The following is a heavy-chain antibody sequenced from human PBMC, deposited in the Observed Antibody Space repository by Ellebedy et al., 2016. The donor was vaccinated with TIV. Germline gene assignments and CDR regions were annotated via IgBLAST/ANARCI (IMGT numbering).Heavy chain of an antibody. D-gene: IGHD3-22*01. J-gene: IGHJ4*02. CDR3: AKGRGGGSDSSAPRYYFDY. Sequence: PGGSLRLSCAASGFTFSSYAMSWVRQAPGKGLEWVSTISNTGSRTYYADSVEGRFIISRDNSNKTLYLQMNSLRADDTAVYYCAKGRGGGSDSSAPRYYFDYWGLGTLVTVSS. CDR1: GFTFSSYA. CDR2: ISNTGSRT. V-gene: IGHV3-23*01.